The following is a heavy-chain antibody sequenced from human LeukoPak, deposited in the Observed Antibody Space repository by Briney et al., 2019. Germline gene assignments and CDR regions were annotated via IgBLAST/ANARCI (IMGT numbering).Heavy chain of an antibody. J-gene: IGHJ4*02. Sequence: GGSLRLSCAASGFSFSSFAMSWVRQAPGKGLEWVSAITGSGSNTYYADSVKGRFTISRDNSKNTLYLQMNSLRAEDTAVYYCARLPELPGFGDYWGQGTLLTVSS. CDR3: ARLPELPGFGDY. D-gene: IGHD2-21*01. V-gene: IGHV3-23*01. CDR2: ITGSGSNT. CDR1: GFSFSSFA.